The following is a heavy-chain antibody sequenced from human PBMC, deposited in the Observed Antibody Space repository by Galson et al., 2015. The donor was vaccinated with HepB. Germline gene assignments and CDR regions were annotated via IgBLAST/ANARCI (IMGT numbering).Heavy chain of an antibody. V-gene: IGHV1-2*02. CDR1: GYTFTGYY. D-gene: IGHD2-8*01. CDR3: AREGPGYCTNGVCYRDAFDI. J-gene: IGHJ3*02. CDR2: INPNSGGT. Sequence: SVKVSCKASGYTFTGYYMHWVRQAPGQGLEWMGWINPNSGGTNYAQKFQGRVTMTRDTSISTADMELSRLRSDDTAVYYCAREGPGYCTNGVCYRDAFDIWGQGTMVTVSS.